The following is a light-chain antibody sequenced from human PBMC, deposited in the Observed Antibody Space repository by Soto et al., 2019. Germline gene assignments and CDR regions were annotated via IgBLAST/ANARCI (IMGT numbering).Light chain of an antibody. CDR1: SSDVGGYDR. Sequence: QSVLTQPPSASGSPGQSVTISCTGTSSDVGGYDRVSWYQQYPGKVPKLMIYGVSKRPSGVPDRFSASKSGNTASLTVSGLQTEDEADYYCSSYAGSNNYVVFGGGTKVTVL. CDR2: GVS. CDR3: SSYAGSNNYVV. V-gene: IGLV2-8*01. J-gene: IGLJ2*01.